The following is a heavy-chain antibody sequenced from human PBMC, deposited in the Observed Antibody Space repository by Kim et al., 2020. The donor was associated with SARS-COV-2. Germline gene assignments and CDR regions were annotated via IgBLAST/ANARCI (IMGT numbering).Heavy chain of an antibody. CDR1: GFTFSDYY. CDR2: ISTTGNTI. D-gene: IGHD1-1*01. Sequence: GGSLRLSCAASGFTFSDYYMSWTRQAPGKGLEWVSYISTTGNTIYYADSVKGRFTISRDNAKNSLYLQMNSLRAEDTVVYYCARRGYNYYLDYWGQGTLVTVSS. V-gene: IGHV3-11*01. CDR3: ARRGYNYYLDY. J-gene: IGHJ4*02.